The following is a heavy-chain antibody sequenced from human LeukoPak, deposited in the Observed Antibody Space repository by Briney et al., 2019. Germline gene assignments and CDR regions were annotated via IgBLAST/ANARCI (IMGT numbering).Heavy chain of an antibody. V-gene: IGHV4-34*01. CDR3: ARVSDFWSGYPPSRYYYYMDV. D-gene: IGHD3-3*01. Sequence: SETLSLTCAVFGDSFSGYYWGWIRQPPGKGLEWIGEINHSGSTNYNPSLKSRVTISVDTSTNQFSLKLSSVTAADTAVYYCARVSDFWSGYPPSRYYYYMDVWGEGTTVTVSS. CDR1: GDSFSGYY. J-gene: IGHJ6*03. CDR2: INHSGST.